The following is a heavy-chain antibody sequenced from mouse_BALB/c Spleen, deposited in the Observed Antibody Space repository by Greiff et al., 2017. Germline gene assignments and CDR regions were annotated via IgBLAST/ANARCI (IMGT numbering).Heavy chain of an antibody. CDR3: ARDGGYYFDY. V-gene: IGHV5-4*02. CDR2: ISDGGSYT. CDR1: GFTFSDYY. J-gene: IGHJ2*01. Sequence: DVMLVESGGGLVKPGGSLKLSCAASGFTFSDYYMSWVRQTPEKRLEWVATISDGGSYTYYPDSVKGRFTISRDNAKNNLYLQMSSLKSEDTAMYYCARDGGYYFDYWGQGTTLTVSS.